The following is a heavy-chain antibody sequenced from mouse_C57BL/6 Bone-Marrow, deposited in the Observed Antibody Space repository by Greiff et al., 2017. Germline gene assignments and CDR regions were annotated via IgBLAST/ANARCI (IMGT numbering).Heavy chain of an antibody. D-gene: IGHD1-1*01. V-gene: IGHV1-61*01. Sequence: VQLQQPGAELVRPGSSVKLSCKASSYTFTSYWMDWVKQRPGQGLEWIGNIYPSDSETHYNQKFKDKATLTVDKSSSTAYMQLSSLTSEDSAVYYCARHGSSYDYDAMDYWGQGTSGTVSS. J-gene: IGHJ4*01. CDR3: ARHGSSYDYDAMDY. CDR1: SYTFTSYW. CDR2: IYPSDSET.